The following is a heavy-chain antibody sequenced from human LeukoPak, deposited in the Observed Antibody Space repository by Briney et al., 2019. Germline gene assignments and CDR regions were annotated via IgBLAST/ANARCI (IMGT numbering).Heavy chain of an antibody. D-gene: IGHD2-15*01. V-gene: IGHV3-7*01. Sequence: GGSLRLSCVASGLTFNSYWMNWVRQAPGKGLEWVANINPDGSGKYFVDSVKGRFSISRDDANNLVFLQMSSLRAEDTALYYCMSGSGYWGQGTLVTVSS. CDR2: INPDGSGK. J-gene: IGHJ4*02. CDR1: GLTFNSYW. CDR3: MSGSGY.